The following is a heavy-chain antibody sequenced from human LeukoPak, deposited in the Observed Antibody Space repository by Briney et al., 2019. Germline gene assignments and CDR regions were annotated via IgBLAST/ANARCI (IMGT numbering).Heavy chain of an antibody. V-gene: IGHV3-48*03. CDR2: ISSSGSTI. CDR3: ARVLGFGELFFDY. Sequence: RGSLRLACAASGFTFSSYEMNWVRQAPGKGLEWVSYISSSGSTIYYADSVKGRFTISRDNAKNSLYLQMNSLRAEDTAVYYCARVLGFGELFFDYWGQGTLVTVSS. CDR1: GFTFSSYE. J-gene: IGHJ4*02. D-gene: IGHD3-10*01.